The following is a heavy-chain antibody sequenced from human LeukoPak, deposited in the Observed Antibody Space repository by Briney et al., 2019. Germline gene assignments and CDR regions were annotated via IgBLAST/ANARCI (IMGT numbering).Heavy chain of an antibody. J-gene: IGHJ4*02. CDR1: GYTFTGYY. Sequence: SVQVSCKASGYTFTGYYMHWVRQAPGQRLERMGCINPNSGGTNYAQKFQGRVTMTRDTSIRTAYMELSRLRSDDTAVYYCASLYGSGSYSHYDYWGQGTLVTVSS. D-gene: IGHD3-10*01. CDR3: ASLYGSGSYSHYDY. V-gene: IGHV1-2*02. CDR2: INPNSGGT.